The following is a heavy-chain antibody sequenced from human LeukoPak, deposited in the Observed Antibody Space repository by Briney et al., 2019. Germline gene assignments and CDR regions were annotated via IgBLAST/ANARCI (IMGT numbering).Heavy chain of an antibody. CDR1: GYTFSSYS. CDR3: ARGRLRYFVPFDY. Sequence: GGSLRLSCAASGYTFSSYSMNWVRQAPGKGLEWVSSISSSSSYIYYADSVKGRFTISRDNAKNSLYLQMNSLRAEDTAVYYCARGRLRYFVPFDYWGQGTLVTVSS. J-gene: IGHJ4*02. CDR2: ISSSSSYI. V-gene: IGHV3-21*01. D-gene: IGHD3-9*01.